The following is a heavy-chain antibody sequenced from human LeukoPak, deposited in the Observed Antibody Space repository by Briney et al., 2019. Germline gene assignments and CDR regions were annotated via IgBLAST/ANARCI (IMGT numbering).Heavy chain of an antibody. V-gene: IGHV3-23*01. CDR3: AKAYRYDSSGYYYGADAFDI. CDR1: GFTFSSYA. CDR2: ISGSGGST. D-gene: IGHD3-22*01. Sequence: GGSLRLSCAAPGFTFSSYAMSWVRQAPGKGLEWVSAISGSGGSTYYADSVKGRFTISRDNSKNTLYLQMNSLRAEDTAVYYCAKAYRYDSSGYYYGADAFDIWGQGTMVTVSS. J-gene: IGHJ3*02.